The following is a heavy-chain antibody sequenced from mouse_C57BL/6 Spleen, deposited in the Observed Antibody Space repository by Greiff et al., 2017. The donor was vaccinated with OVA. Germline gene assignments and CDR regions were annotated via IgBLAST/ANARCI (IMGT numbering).Heavy chain of an antibody. D-gene: IGHD2-14*01. CDR1: GYTFTDYY. V-gene: IGHV1-26*01. CDR2: INPNNGGT. CDR3: AGDRGPHYFDY. J-gene: IGHJ2*01. Sequence: VQLQQSGPELVKPGASVKISCKASGYTFTDYYMNWVKQSHGKSLEWIGDINPNNGGTSYNQKFKGKATLTVDKSSSTAYMELLSLTSEDSSVYYCAGDRGPHYFDYWGQGTTLTVSS.